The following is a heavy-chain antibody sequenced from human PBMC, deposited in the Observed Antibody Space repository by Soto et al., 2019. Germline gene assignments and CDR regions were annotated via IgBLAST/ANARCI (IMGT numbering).Heavy chain of an antibody. J-gene: IGHJ6*02. CDR2: IKSKTDGGTT. CDR1: GFTFSNAW. Sequence: EVQLVESGGGLVKPGGSLRLSCAASGFTFSNAWMSWVRQAPGKGLEWVGRIKSKTDGGTTDYAAPVKGRFTISRDDSKNTLYLQMNSLKPEDTAVYYCTTRGPIVVATISHYYYYGMDVWGQGTTVTVSS. V-gene: IGHV3-15*01. D-gene: IGHD5-12*01. CDR3: TTRGPIVVATISHYYYYGMDV.